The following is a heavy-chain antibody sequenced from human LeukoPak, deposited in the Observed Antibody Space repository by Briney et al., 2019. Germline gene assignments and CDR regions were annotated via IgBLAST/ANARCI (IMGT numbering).Heavy chain of an antibody. Sequence: PSETLSLTCTVSVDSISSYYWSWIRQSPGKGLEWIGYIYYSGSTYYNPSLTSRVTISVDTSKNQFSLRLTSVTAADTAVYYCARETSHFDYWGQGTLVTVSS. CDR2: IYYSGST. V-gene: IGHV4-59*08. CDR3: ARETSHFDY. J-gene: IGHJ4*02. CDR1: VDSISSYY.